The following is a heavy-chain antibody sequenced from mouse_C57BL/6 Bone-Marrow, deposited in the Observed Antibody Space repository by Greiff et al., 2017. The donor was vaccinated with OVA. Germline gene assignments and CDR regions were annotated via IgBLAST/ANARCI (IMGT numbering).Heavy chain of an antibody. CDR2: FDPETGGT. V-gene: IGHV1-15*01. CDR1: GYTFTDYE. J-gene: IGHJ3*01. CDR3: TRWDGYYGRLNFAY. Sequence: QVQLQQSGAELVRPGASVTLSCKASGYTFTDYEMHWVKQTPVHGLEWIGAFDPETGGTAYNQKFKGKAILTADKSSSTAYMELRSLTSEDSAVYYCTRWDGYYGRLNFAYWGQGTLVTVSA. D-gene: IGHD2-3*01.